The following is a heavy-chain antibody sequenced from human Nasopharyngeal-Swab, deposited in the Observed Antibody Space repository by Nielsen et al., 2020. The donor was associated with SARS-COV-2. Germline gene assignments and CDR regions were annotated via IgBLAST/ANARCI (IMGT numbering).Heavy chain of an antibody. CDR3: ARAPRWLLPAHHWFDP. J-gene: IGHJ5*02. Sequence: GESLKISCAASGFTFSSYSMNWVRQAPGKGLEWVSSISSSSSYIYYADSVKGRFTISRDNAKNSLYLQMNSLRAEDTAVYYCARAPRWLLPAHHWFDPWGQGTLVTVSS. CDR2: ISSSSSYI. V-gene: IGHV3-21*01. D-gene: IGHD3-22*01. CDR1: GFTFSSYS.